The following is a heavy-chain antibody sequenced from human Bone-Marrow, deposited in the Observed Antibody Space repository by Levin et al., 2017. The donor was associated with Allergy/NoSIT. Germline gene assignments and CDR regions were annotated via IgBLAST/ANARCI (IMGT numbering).Heavy chain of an antibody. CDR3: AGTYCSGGTCYRGWFAL. D-gene: IGHD2-15*01. CDR1: GGSISTYY. J-gene: IGHJ5*02. Sequence: PSETLSLTCTVSGGSISTYYWNWIRQPPGKGLEWIGYIYYSGSTYYNPSLESRVTISVDTSKNQFSLKLNSVTAADTAVYYFAGTYCSGGTCYRGWFALWGQGTLVTVSS. CDR2: IYYSGST. V-gene: IGHV4-59*01.